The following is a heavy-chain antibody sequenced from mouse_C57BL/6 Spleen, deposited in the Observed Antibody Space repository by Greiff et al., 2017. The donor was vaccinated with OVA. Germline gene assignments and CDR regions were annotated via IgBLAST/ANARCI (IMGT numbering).Heavy chain of an antibody. CDR3: ARGDYGSSYRFAY. J-gene: IGHJ3*01. V-gene: IGHV1-85*01. Sequence: QVQLQQSGPELVKPGASVTLSCKASGYTFTSYDINWVKQRPGQGLEWIGWIYPRDGSTKYNEKFKGKATLTVAPSSRTASMALHSLPSEDAAVFVCARGDYGSSYRFAYWGKGTLVTVAA. D-gene: IGHD1-1*01. CDR2: IYPRDGST. CDR1: GYTFTSYD.